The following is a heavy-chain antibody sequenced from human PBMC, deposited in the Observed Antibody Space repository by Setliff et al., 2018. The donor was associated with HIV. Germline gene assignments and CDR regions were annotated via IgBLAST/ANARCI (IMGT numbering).Heavy chain of an antibody. CDR2: IYPTDSDT. J-gene: IGHJ6*03. V-gene: IGHV5-51*01. D-gene: IGHD2-2*01. Sequence: GESLKISCKGSGYNFANYWIAWVRQVPGKGLEWMGIIYPTDSDTRYSPSFQGQVTISADTSISTAYLQWSSLKASDTAVYYCSRASDPSHRMPPTNYYYYMDVWGKGTKVTVSS. CDR3: SRASDPSHRMPPTNYYYYMDV. CDR1: GYNFANYW.